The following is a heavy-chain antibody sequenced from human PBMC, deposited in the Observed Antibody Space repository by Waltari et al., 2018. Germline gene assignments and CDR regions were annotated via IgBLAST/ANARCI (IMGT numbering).Heavy chain of an antibody. CDR2: IQYKEYP. CDR3: ARSTTGVRGANSGWDS. V-gene: IGHV4-59*02. CDR1: GGYVLSNY. Sequence: QVQLQESGPGLVKPSETLSLTCAVSGGYVLSNYLSWIRQSPGKGLEWIGYIQYKEYPDYNPSLRRRVTISVDTSKNQFSLKLLSVTAADTAIYFCARSTTGVRGANSGWDSWGQGTLVSVSS. D-gene: IGHD3-10*01. J-gene: IGHJ4*02.